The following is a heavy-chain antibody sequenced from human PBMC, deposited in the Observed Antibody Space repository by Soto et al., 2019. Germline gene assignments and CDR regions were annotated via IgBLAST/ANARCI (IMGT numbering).Heavy chain of an antibody. CDR1: GYTFTSYG. D-gene: IGHD6-13*01. V-gene: IGHV1-18*04. CDR2: ISAYNGNT. J-gene: IGHJ6*02. Sequence: QVQLVQSGAEVKKPGASVKVSCKASGYTFTSYGISWVRQAPGQGLEWMGWISAYNGNTNYAQKLQGRVTMTTDTSTSTAYMELRSLRSDDTAVYYCARGEAAAPSYYYHGMDVWGQGTTVTVSS. CDR3: ARGEAAAPSYYYHGMDV.